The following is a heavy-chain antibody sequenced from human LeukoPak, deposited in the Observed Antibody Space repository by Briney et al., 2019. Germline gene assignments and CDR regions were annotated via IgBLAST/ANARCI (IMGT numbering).Heavy chain of an antibody. CDR1: GGSFSGYY. CDR3: ARRKYQLLRNWFDP. V-gene: IGHV4-34*01. Sequence: SETLSLTCAVYGGSFSGYYWSWIRQLPGKGLEWIGEINHSGSTNYNPSLKSRVTISVDTSKNQFSLKLSSVTAADTAVYYCARRKYQLLRNWFDPWGQGTLVTVSS. J-gene: IGHJ5*02. CDR2: INHSGST. D-gene: IGHD2-2*01.